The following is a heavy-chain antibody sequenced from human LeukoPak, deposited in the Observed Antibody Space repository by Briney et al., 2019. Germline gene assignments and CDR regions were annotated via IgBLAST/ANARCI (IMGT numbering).Heavy chain of an antibody. V-gene: IGHV1-69*05. J-gene: IGHJ4*02. CDR1: GGTFSSYA. Sequence: SVKVSGKASGGTFSSYAISWVRQAPGQGLEWMGGIIPMFGTANYAQKFQGRVTITTDESTSTAYMELSSLRSEDTAVYYCARGPELERFDYWGQGTLVTVSS. CDR3: ARGPELERFDY. CDR2: IIPMFGTA. D-gene: IGHD1-1*01.